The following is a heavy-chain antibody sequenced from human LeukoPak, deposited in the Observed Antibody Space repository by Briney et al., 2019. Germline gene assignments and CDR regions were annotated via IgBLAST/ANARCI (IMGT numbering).Heavy chain of an antibody. CDR1: GFSFSSYR. CDR2: IKQDGSEK. J-gene: IGHJ6*03. V-gene: IGHV3-7*01. CDR3: ARVWCSSTSCDSTPPDYMVV. D-gene: IGHD2-2*02. Sequence: GGSLRLLRGVSGFSFSSYRMIWVRQAPGKGLEWVANIKQDGSEKYYVDSVKGRFTISRDNAKNSLYLQMNSLRAEDTAVYYCARVWCSSTSCDSTPPDYMVVWGKGTTVTVSS.